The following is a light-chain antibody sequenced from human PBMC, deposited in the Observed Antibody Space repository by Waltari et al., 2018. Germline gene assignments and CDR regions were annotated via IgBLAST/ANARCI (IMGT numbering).Light chain of an antibody. V-gene: IGLV3-21*04. Sequence: SYVLTQPPSVSVAPGKTARITCGGNNIGSKSVHWYQQKPGQAPVLVIYYDSDRPSGCPGRFSGSNAGNTATLTSSRVEAGDEADYYCQVWDSSSDHPGVFGGGTKLTVL. CDR1: NIGSKS. J-gene: IGLJ2*01. CDR2: YDS. CDR3: QVWDSSSDHPGV.